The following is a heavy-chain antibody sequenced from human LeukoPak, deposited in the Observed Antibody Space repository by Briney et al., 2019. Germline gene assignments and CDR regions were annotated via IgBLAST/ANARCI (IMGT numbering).Heavy chain of an antibody. CDR1: GSTVSSNY. CDR3: ARDDSSGYYYFSY. CDR2: IYSGGIT. V-gene: IGHV3-53*01. Sequence: GGSLRLSCAASGSTVSSNYMTWVRQAPGKGLEWVSVIYSGGITYYADSVMGRFTISRDTSKNTLNLQMNSLRAEDTAVYYCARDDSSGYYYFSYWGQGTLVTVSS. J-gene: IGHJ4*02. D-gene: IGHD3-22*01.